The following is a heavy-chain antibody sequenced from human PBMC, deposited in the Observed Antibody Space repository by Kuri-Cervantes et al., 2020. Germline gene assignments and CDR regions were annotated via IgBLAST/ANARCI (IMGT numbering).Heavy chain of an antibody. Sequence: GESLKISCKGSGYSFTSYWIGWVRQAPGKGLEWVSIISGSGSSTYYADSVKGRFTISRDNSKNTLYLQMNSLRAEDTAMYYCAKTPRTRLGYCSSTSCYGLDHFDYWGQGTLVTVSS. CDR2: ISGSGSST. D-gene: IGHD2-2*01. CDR1: GYSFTSYW. V-gene: IGHV3-23*01. CDR3: AKTPRTRLGYCSSTSCYGLDHFDY. J-gene: IGHJ4*02.